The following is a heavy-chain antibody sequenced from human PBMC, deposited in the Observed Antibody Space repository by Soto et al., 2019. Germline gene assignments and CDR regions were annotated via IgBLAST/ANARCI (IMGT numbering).Heavy chain of an antibody. V-gene: IGHV3-7*01. D-gene: IGHD3-10*01. J-gene: IGHJ4*02. CDR2: IKEDGSEK. CDR3: ARGTAFTYLHSFDF. Sequence: GGSLRLSCAASGFTFSSYWMSWVRQAPGKGLEWVANIKEDGSEKYYVDSVKGRFTISRDNAKNSLYLQMKSLRAEDTAVYYCARGTAFTYLHSFDFWGQGTMVTVSS. CDR1: GFTFSSYW.